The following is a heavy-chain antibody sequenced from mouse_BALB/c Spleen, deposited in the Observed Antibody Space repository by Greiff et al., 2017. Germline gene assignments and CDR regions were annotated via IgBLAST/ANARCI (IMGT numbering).Heavy chain of an antibody. CDR3: ARLDGFLYYFDY. V-gene: IGHV3-6*02. J-gene: IGHJ2*01. CDR1: GYSITSGYY. Sequence: ESGPGLVKPSQSLSLTCSVTGYSITSGYYWNWIRQFPGNKLEWMGYISYDGSNNYNPSLKNRISITRDTSKNQFFLKLNSVTTEDTATYYCARLDGFLYYFDYWGQGTTLTVSS. D-gene: IGHD2-3*01. CDR2: ISYDGSN.